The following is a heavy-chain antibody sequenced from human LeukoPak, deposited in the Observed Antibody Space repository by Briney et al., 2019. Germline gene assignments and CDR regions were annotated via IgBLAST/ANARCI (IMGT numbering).Heavy chain of an antibody. CDR3: VRIRGAGRDYYYYQMDV. Sequence: SETLSLTCAVSSDSIGSSNWWSRARPRPGKGLEWIGETHHSGSTNYYPSLKSRVTLSVDKSKNQFSLRLSSVTAADTAVYYCVRIRGAGRDYYYYQMDVWGKGTTVTGAS. J-gene: IGHJ6*03. CDR1: SDSIGSSNW. V-gene: IGHV4-4*02. CDR2: THHSGST. D-gene: IGHD6-19*01.